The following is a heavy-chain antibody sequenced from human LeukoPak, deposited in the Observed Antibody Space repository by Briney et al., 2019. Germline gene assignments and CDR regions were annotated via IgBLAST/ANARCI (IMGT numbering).Heavy chain of an antibody. V-gene: IGHV3-48*01. CDR1: GFTFSSYS. D-gene: IGHD4-23*01. CDR3: AKATTVVNLRYYYYGMDV. J-gene: IGHJ6*02. CDR2: ISSSSSTI. Sequence: TGGSLRLSCAASGFTFSSYSMNWVRQAPGKGLEWVSYISSSSSTIYYADSVKGRFTISRDNSKNTLYLQMNSLRAEDTAVYYCAKATTVVNLRYYYYGMDVWGQGTTVTVSS.